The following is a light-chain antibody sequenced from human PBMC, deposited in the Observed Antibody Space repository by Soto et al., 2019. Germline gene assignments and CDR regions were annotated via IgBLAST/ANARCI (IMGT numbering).Light chain of an antibody. Sequence: QSVLTQPASVSGSPGQSITISCTGTSSDIGGYNYVSWYQQHPGKAHKLMIYDVSNRPSGVSNRFSGSKSGNTASLTISGLQAEDEADYYCSSYTSSNTLGFGGGTKVTVL. CDR2: DVS. CDR1: SSDIGGYNY. CDR3: SSYTSSNTLG. V-gene: IGLV2-14*01. J-gene: IGLJ2*01.